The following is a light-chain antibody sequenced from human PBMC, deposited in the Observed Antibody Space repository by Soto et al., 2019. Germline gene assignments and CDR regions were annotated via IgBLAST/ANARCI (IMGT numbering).Light chain of an antibody. CDR2: DVS. CDR1: SSDVGGYNY. V-gene: IGLV2-14*01. Sequence: QSALTQPASVSGSPGQSITISCTGTSSDVGGYNYVSWYQQHPGKAPILMIYDVSNRPSGVSNRFSGSKSGNTASLTISGLQADDEADYYCSSYTSSSTLFGGGTQLTVL. J-gene: IGLJ2*01. CDR3: SSYTSSSTL.